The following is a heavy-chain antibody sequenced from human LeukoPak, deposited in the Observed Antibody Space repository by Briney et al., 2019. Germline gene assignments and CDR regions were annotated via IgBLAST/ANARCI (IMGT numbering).Heavy chain of an antibody. CDR1: GFTFSSYA. CDR2: ILPGGGDT. J-gene: IGHJ4*02. CDR3: AKAWPAAGTFDS. D-gene: IGHD6-13*01. V-gene: IGHV3-23*01. Sequence: PGRSLILSCAASGFTFSSYAMTWVRQAPGKGLEWVSTILPGGGDTYYADSVKGRFTISRDTSKNTLYLQMNTLRVEDTAVYYCAKAWPAAGTFDSWGQGSLVTVSS.